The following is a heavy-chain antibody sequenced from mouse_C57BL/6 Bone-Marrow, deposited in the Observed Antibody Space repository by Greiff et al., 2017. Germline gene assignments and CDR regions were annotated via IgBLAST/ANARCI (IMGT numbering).Heavy chain of an antibody. CDR1: GFSLTSYG. V-gene: IGHV2-2*01. D-gene: IGHD4-1*01. J-gene: IGHJ4*01. CDR3: ARGTGGAMDY. Sequence: VQLQQSGPGLVQPSQSLSITCTASGFSLTSYGVHWVRQSPGKGLEWLGVIWSGGSTDYNAAFISRLSISKDNSKSKVFFKMNSLQADDTAIYYCARGTGGAMDYWGQGTSVTVSS. CDR2: IWSGGST.